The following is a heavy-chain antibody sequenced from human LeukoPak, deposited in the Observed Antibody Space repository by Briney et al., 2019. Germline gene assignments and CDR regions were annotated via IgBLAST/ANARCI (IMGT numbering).Heavy chain of an antibody. J-gene: IGHJ6*03. CDR2: IYYSGST. CDR1: GGSISSSSYY. V-gene: IGHV4-39*07. Sequence: SETLSLTCTVSGGSISSSSYYWGWIRQPPGKGLEWIGSIYYSGSTYYNPSLKSRVTISVDTSKNQFSPKLSSVTAADTAVYYCARDRDTTTYYDFWSAHLGYMDVWGKGTTVTVSS. D-gene: IGHD3-3*01. CDR3: ARDRDTTTYYDFWSAHLGYMDV.